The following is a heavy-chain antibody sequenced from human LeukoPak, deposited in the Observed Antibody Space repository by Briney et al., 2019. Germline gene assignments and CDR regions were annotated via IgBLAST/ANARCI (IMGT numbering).Heavy chain of an antibody. CDR2: IWYDGSNK. Sequence: GRSLRLSCAASGFTFSNYAMHWVRQAPGKGLEWVALIWYDGSNKYYADSVKGRFTISRDNSKSTLYLQMDSLRAEDTAVYYCAKCGNSGCHLIDYWGQGTLVTVSS. V-gene: IGHV3-33*06. CDR3: AKCGNSGCHLIDY. J-gene: IGHJ4*02. CDR1: GFTFSNYA. D-gene: IGHD5-12*01.